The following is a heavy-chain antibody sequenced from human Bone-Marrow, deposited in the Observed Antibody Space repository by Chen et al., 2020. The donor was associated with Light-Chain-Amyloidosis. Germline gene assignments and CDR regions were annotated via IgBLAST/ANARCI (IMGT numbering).Heavy chain of an antibody. J-gene: IGHJ4*02. Sequence: QVQLVQSGAEVKKPGASVKVSCKASGYTFTGYYMHWVRQAPGQGLEWMGWINPNSGGTNYAQKFQGRVTMTRDTSISTAYMELSRLRSDDTAVYYCARDINYYGSGSYYNPHYWGQGTLVTVSS. CDR3: ARDINYYGSGSYYNPHY. V-gene: IGHV1-2*02. CDR1: GYTFTGYY. D-gene: IGHD3-10*01. CDR2: INPNSGGT.